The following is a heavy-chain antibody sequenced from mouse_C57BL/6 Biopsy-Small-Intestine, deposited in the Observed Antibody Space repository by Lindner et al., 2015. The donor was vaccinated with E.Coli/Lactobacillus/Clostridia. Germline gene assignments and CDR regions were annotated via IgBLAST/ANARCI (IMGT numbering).Heavy chain of an antibody. V-gene: IGHV1-7*01. D-gene: IGHD4-1*01. J-gene: IGHJ2*01. CDR1: GYTFIDHW. CDR2: INPSSGYT. CDR3: SRGWDSY. Sequence: VQLQESGAELAKPGASVKMSCKASGYTFIDHWIHWVKQRPGQGLKWIGYINPSSGYTAYNQKFKNKATLTADRSSSTAYIQLTSLTSEGSAVYFCSRGWDSYWGQGTTLTVSS.